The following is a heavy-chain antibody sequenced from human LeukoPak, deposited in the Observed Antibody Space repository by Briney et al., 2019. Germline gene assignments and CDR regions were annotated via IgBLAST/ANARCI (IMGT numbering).Heavy chain of an antibody. CDR3: ASNMKGYCSGGSCYSDY. D-gene: IGHD2-15*01. CDR1: GYSISSGYH. V-gene: IGHV4-38-2*02. CDR2: IYTSGST. J-gene: IGHJ4*02. Sequence: SETLSLTCTVSGYSISSGYHWGWIRQPPGQGLEWIGRIYTSGSTNYNPSLKSRVTISIDTSKNQFSLKLSSVTAADTAVYYCASNMKGYCSGGSCYSDYWGQGTLVTVSS.